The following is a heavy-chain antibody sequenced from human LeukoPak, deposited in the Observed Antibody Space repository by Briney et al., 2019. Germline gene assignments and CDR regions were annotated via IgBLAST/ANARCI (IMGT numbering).Heavy chain of an antibody. Sequence: GGSLRLPCAASGFTFSSYGMHWVRQAPGKGLEWVAVISYDGSNKNYADSVKGRFTISRDNSKNTLYLQMNSLRAEDTAVYYRAKDLEHIVVVTVIDYWGQGTLVTVSS. J-gene: IGHJ4*02. CDR2: ISYDGSNK. CDR3: AKDLEHIVVVTVIDY. D-gene: IGHD2-21*02. CDR1: GFTFSSYG. V-gene: IGHV3-30*18.